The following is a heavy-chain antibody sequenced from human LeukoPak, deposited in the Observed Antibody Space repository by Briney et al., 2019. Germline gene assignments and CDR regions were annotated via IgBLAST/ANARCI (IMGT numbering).Heavy chain of an antibody. V-gene: IGHV1-2*02. CDR2: INPISGGT. D-gene: IGHD2-8*01. CDR3: ARDFYCTITDCRLFQFDP. CDR1: GYTFTGYF. Sequence: GASVKVSCKASGYTFTGYFMHWVRQAPGQGLEWMGWINPISGGTRYAQKFQDRVAMTRDTSISIAYMEPSRLKSDDTAVYYCARDFYCTITDCRLFQFDPWGQGTLVTVSS. J-gene: IGHJ5*02.